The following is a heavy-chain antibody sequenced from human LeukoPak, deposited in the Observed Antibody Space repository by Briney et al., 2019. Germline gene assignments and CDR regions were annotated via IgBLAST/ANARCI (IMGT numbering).Heavy chain of an antibody. CDR2: ISGSGGST. D-gene: IGHD3-9*01. CDR3: AKERERVLRYFDWLPTFDC. V-gene: IGHV3-23*01. CDR1: GFTFSSYA. J-gene: IGHJ4*02. Sequence: PGGSLRLSCAASGFTFSSYAMSWVRQAPGKGREWVSAISGSGGSTYYADSVKGRFTISRDNSKNTLYLQMNSLRAEDTAVYYCAKERERVLRYFDWLPTFDCWGQGTLVTVSS.